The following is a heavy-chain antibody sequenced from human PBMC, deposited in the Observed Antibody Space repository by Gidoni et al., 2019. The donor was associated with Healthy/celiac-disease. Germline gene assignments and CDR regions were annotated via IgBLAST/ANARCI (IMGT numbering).Heavy chain of an antibody. CDR1: GGSFSGYS. CDR2: INHSGST. Sequence: QVQLQQWGAGLLKPSETLSLTCAVYGGSFSGYSWSWLLQPPGKGLEWIGEINHSGSTNYNPALKSRVTRSVDTSKNQFSLKLSSVTAADTAVYYCARGVGLSYYGMDVWGQGTTVTVSS. J-gene: IGHJ6*02. V-gene: IGHV4-34*01. CDR3: ARGVGLSYYGMDV. D-gene: IGHD3-16*02.